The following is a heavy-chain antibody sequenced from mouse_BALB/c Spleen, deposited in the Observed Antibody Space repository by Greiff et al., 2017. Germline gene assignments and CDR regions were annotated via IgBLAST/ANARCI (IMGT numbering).Heavy chain of an antibody. CDR2: IYPGDGDT. D-gene: IGHD2-4*01. J-gene: IGHJ1*01. CDR1: GFAFSSSW. CDR3: ARERMITNWYFDD. V-gene: IGHV1-82*01. Sequence: QVQLKESGPELVKPGASVKISCKASGFAFSSSWMNWVKQRPGQGLEWIGRIYPGDGDTNYNGKFKGKATLTADKSSSTAYMQLSSLTSVDSAVYFCARERMITNWYFDDWGEGTTVTVSS.